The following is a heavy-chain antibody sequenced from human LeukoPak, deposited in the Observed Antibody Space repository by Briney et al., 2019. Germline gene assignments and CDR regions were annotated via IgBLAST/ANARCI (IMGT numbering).Heavy chain of an antibody. J-gene: IGHJ4*02. D-gene: IGHD3-22*01. Sequence: SETLSLTCTVSGGSISNSYYYWAWIRQPPGKGLEWIGTIYYSRSPHYNPSLKTRVTISEDTSKNQFSLKLSSVAAADTAVYFCARPATSGTYYSAFDSWGQGTLVTVSS. CDR2: IYYSRSP. V-gene: IGHV4-39*01. CDR1: GGSISNSYYY. CDR3: ARPATSGTYYSAFDS.